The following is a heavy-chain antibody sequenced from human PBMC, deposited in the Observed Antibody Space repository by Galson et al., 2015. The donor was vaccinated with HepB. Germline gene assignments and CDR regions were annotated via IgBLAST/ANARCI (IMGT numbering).Heavy chain of an antibody. D-gene: IGHD3-22*01. V-gene: IGHV5-51*01. J-gene: IGHJ4*02. CDR3: ARQDYYDSSGYLYYFDY. CDR1: GYSFTSYW. Sequence: QSGAEVTKPGESLKISCKGSGYSFTSYWIGWVRQMPGKGLEWMGIIYPGDSDTRYSPSFQGQVTISADKSISTAYLQWSSLKASDTAMYYCARQDYYDSSGYLYYFDYWGQGTLVTVSS. CDR2: IYPGDSDT.